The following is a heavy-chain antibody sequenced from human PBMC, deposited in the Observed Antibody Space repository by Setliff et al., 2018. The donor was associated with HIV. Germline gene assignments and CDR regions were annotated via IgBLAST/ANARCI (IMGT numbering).Heavy chain of an antibody. V-gene: IGHV1-46*01. D-gene: IGHD3-9*01. Sequence: ASVKVSCKASGYKFTGYYTHWVRQAPGQGLEWMGIVNPSIVSTTYAEKFQGRVAMTRDTSTGTVYMELSSLKSEDTAVYYCARSFVILTGDLDYWGQGTLVTVSS. J-gene: IGHJ4*02. CDR1: GYKFTGYY. CDR3: ARSFVILTGDLDY. CDR2: VNPSIVST.